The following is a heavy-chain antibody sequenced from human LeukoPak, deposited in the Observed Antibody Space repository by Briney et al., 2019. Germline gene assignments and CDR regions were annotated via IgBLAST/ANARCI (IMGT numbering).Heavy chain of an antibody. CDR2: IGSSSSYI. Sequence: GGSLRLSCAASGFTFSSYSMNWVRQAPGKGLEWVSSIGSSSSYIYYADSVKGRFTISRDNAKNSLYLQMNSLRAEDTAVYYCARESPPQYSYDSSSYLGPMDAFDIWGQGTMVTVSS. V-gene: IGHV3-21*01. J-gene: IGHJ3*02. D-gene: IGHD3-22*01. CDR3: ARESPPQYSYDSSSYLGPMDAFDI. CDR1: GFTFSSYS.